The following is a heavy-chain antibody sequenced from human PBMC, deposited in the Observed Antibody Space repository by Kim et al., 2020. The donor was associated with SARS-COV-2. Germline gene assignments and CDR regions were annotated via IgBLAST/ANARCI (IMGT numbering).Heavy chain of an antibody. Sequence: DSFKGRFTISRDNTKNDLYLQMNSLRAEDTALYYCAKDRGGIVVITSFDYWGQGTLVTVSS. J-gene: IGHJ4*02. V-gene: IGHV3-9*01. D-gene: IGHD3-22*01. CDR3: AKDRGGIVVITSFDY.